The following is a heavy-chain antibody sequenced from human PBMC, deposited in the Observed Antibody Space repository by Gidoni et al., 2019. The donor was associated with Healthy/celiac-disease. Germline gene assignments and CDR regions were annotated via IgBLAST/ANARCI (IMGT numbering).Heavy chain of an antibody. CDR1: GGSISSYY. CDR3: ARVPTGGYGGSYYFDY. Sequence: QVQLQESGPGLVKPSETLSLTCTVSGGSISSYYWSWIRQPPGKGLEWIGYIYYSGSTNYNPSLKSRVTISVDTSKNQFSLKLSSVTAADTAVYYCARVPTGGYGGSYYFDYWGQGTLVTVSS. J-gene: IGHJ4*02. CDR2: IYYSGST. V-gene: IGHV4-59*01. D-gene: IGHD1-26*01.